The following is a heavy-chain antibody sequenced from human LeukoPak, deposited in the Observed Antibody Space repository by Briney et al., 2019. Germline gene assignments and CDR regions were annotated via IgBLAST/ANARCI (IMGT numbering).Heavy chain of an antibody. V-gene: IGHV4-4*07. CDR1: GRSINSYY. CDR3: GRQGYTASYYFLDY. D-gene: IGHD1-26*01. J-gene: IGHJ4*02. CDR2: IYTTGTT. Sequence: SETLSLTCTVSGRSINSYYWGWVRQSPGKVLEWIGRIYTTGTTQYNPSLKSRVTMSVDTSTNQFSLNLRSMTAADTAVYFCGRQGYTASYYFLDYWSQGTLVTVS.